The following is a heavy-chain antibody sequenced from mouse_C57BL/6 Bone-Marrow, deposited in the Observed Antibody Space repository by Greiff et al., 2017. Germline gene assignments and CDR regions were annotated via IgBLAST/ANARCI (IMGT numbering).Heavy chain of an antibody. CDR3: ARDGYYYFDY. D-gene: IGHD2-3*01. Sequence: VQLQQPGAELVKPGASVKLSCTASGSTFTSYCMQWVKQRPGQGLEWIGEIDPSDSYTNSNQKFKGKATLTVDTSSSTAYMQLSSLTSEDSAVYYCARDGYYYFDYWGQGTTLTVSS. CDR1: GSTFTSYC. V-gene: IGHV1-50*01. J-gene: IGHJ2*01. CDR2: IDPSDSYT.